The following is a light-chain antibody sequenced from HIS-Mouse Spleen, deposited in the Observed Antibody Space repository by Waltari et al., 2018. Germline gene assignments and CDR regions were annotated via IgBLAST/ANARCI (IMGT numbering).Light chain of an antibody. CDR2: DVS. CDR1: SSDVGGYNY. V-gene: IGLV2-11*01. Sequence: QSALTQPRSVSGSPGQSVTISCTGTSSDVGGYNYVSWYQQHPGKAPKLMIYDVSKRPSGVPDRFSSSKSGHTASLTISGLQAEDEADYYCCSYAGSYTGVFGTGTKVTVL. CDR3: CSYAGSYTGV. J-gene: IGLJ1*01.